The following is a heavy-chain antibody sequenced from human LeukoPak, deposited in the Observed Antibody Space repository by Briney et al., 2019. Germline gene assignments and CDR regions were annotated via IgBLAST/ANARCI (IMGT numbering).Heavy chain of an antibody. Sequence: ASVMVSCKASEFTFTGYYIHWLRQAPGQGLEWMGWINPDSGGTEYAQKFQGRVTMTSDTSINTAYMELSRLRSDDAAVYFCARDSSRGYTYAFDYWGQGTLVSVSS. V-gene: IGHV1-2*02. CDR1: EFTFTGYY. CDR3: ARDSSRGYTYAFDY. CDR2: INPDSGGT. D-gene: IGHD5-18*01. J-gene: IGHJ4*02.